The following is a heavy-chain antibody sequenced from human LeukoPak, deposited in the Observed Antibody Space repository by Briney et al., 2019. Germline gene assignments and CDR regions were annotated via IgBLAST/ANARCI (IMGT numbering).Heavy chain of an antibody. J-gene: IGHJ4*02. CDR3: ASPRGSRYPFGGDCYLYYFDY. V-gene: IGHV3-30*02. CDR2: IRYDGSNK. Sequence: GGSLRLSCAASGFTFSSYGMHWVRQAPGKGLEWVAFIRYDGSNKYYADSVKGRFTISRDNSKNTLYLQMNSLRAEDTAVYYCASPRGSRYPFGGDCYLYYFDYWGQGTLVTVSS. D-gene: IGHD2-21*01. CDR1: GFTFSSYG.